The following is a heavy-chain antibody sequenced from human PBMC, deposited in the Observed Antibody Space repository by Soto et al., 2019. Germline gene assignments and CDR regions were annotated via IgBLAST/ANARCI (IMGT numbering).Heavy chain of an antibody. J-gene: IGHJ5*02. Sequence: SETLSLTCTVSGDSISGGASFWGWIRQPPGKGLEWIANVYYSGSSYYNPSLKSRLTISVDTTKNQFSLQLKSMTAADTAVYYCAKLSCTSSTCYFPGWFDPWGQGTLVTVSS. CDR2: VYYSGSS. CDR3: AKLSCTSSTCYFPGWFDP. CDR1: GDSISGGASF. V-gene: IGHV4-31*03. D-gene: IGHD2-2*01.